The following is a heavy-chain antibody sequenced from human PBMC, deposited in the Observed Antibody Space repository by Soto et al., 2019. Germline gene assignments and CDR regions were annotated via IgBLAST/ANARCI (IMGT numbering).Heavy chain of an antibody. CDR1: GGTFTGHA. Sequence: QVQLVQSGAEVKKPGSSVKVSCEASGGTFTGHAISWVRQAPGQGPEWMGGLIPLFGTSQHAQNFQGRLTITADKSTSTAYMELTSLRFEDTAIYYCERGPNWGYRFDSWGQGTLVTVSS. D-gene: IGHD7-27*01. J-gene: IGHJ4*02. CDR2: LIPLFGTS. CDR3: ERGPNWGYRFDS. V-gene: IGHV1-69*06.